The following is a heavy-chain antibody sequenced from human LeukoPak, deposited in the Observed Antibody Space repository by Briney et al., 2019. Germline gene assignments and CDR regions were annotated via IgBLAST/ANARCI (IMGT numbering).Heavy chain of an antibody. CDR2: IYSGGDT. J-gene: IGHJ3*01. CDR1: GFTVSSNY. Sequence: GGSLRLSCAASGFTVSSNYMSWVRQAPGKGLEWVSVIYSGGDTFYADSVKGRFTIFRDSSKSTLYLQMNSLRAEDTAVYYCAREWAHWGQGTMVTVSS. V-gene: IGHV3-53*01. CDR3: AREWAH.